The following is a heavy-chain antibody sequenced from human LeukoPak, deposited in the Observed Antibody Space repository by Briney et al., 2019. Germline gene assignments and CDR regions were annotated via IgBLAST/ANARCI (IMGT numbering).Heavy chain of an antibody. J-gene: IGHJ6*04. V-gene: IGHV3-48*03. D-gene: IGHD3-10*02. Sequence: PGGSLRLSCAASGFTFSSYEMNWVRQAPGKGLEWVSYISSSGSTIYYADSAKGRFTISRDNAKNSLYLQMNSLRAEDTAVCYCARRGWSGGMDVWGKGTTVTVSS. CDR1: GFTFSSYE. CDR3: ARRGWSGGMDV. CDR2: ISSSGSTI.